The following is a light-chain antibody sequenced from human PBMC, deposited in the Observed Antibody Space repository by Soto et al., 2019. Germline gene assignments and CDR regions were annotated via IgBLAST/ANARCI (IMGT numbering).Light chain of an antibody. Sequence: EIVLTQSPCTLSLSTGERATLSCRASQSVSSSYLAWYQQKPGQAPRLLIYGASNRATGIPERFSGSGSGTDFTLTIGRLEPQDSAMYYCQQYVISVTFGQGTRLAIK. CDR3: QQYVISVT. V-gene: IGKV3-20*01. CDR1: QSVSSSY. J-gene: IGKJ5*01. CDR2: GAS.